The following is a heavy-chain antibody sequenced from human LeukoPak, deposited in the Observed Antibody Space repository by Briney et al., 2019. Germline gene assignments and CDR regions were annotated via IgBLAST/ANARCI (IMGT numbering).Heavy chain of an antibody. CDR2: ISWNSGSI. D-gene: IGHD2-2*01. Sequence: GGSLRLSCAASGFTFDDYAMHWVRQAPGKGLEWVSGISWNSGSIGYADSVKGRFTISRDNAKNSLYLQLNSLRADDTAIYYCAVDCSTPSCYGQSAFDIWGQGTMVTVSS. CDR3: AVDCSTPSCYGQSAFDI. J-gene: IGHJ3*02. V-gene: IGHV3-9*01. CDR1: GFTFDDYA.